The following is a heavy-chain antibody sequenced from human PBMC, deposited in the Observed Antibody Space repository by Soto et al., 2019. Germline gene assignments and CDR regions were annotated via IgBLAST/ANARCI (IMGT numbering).Heavy chain of an antibody. Sequence: QLQLQESGPGLVKPSETLSLTCTVSGGSISSSSYYWGWIRQPPGKVLEWIGSIYYSGSTYYNPSLKSRVTISVDTSKNQFSLKLSSVTAADTAVYYGASDPMVRGVQFDYWGQGTLVTVSS. CDR3: ASDPMVRGVQFDY. CDR1: GGSISSSSYY. J-gene: IGHJ4*02. V-gene: IGHV4-39*01. CDR2: IYYSGST. D-gene: IGHD3-10*01.